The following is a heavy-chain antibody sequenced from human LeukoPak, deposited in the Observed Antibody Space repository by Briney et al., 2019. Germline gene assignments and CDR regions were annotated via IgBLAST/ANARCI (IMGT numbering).Heavy chain of an antibody. V-gene: IGHV3-21*01. D-gene: IGHD2-21*02. CDR1: GFTFSSYS. J-gene: IGHJ5*02. CDR3: ARLYCDGDCYP. CDR2: ISASGSYI. Sequence: GGSLRLSCAASGFTFSSYSMNWVRQAPGKGPEWVSSISASGSYIYYADSVKGRFTISRDNAKNSLFLQMNSLRAEDTAVYYCARLYCDGDCYPWGQGTLVTVSS.